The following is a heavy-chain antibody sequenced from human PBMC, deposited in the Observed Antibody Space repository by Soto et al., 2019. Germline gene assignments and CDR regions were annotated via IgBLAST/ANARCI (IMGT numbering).Heavy chain of an antibody. CDR3: AKGSGYPCYLDY. Sequence: EVQRLESGGGLVQPGGSLRLSCAASGFTFSSYAISWVRQPPGKGLEWVSGISHSGGSIFYADSVKGRFTISRDNSRNTLYLHMNNLRAEDSAVYYCAKGSGYPCYLDYWGQRTLVTVSS. CDR2: ISHSGGSI. CDR1: GFTFSSYA. V-gene: IGHV3-23*01. D-gene: IGHD3-22*01. J-gene: IGHJ4*03.